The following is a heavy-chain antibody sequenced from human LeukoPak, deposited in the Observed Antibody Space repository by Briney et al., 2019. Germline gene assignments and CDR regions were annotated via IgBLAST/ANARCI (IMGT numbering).Heavy chain of an antibody. D-gene: IGHD6-19*01. CDR2: IWVDGTNK. CDR1: GFTFSNYA. V-gene: IGHV3-33*06. CDR3: AKARGSGWHDPWYLDY. Sequence: GGSLRLSCAASGFTFSNYAMHWVRQAPGTGLELVAVIWVDGTNKYYGDSVRGRFTISRDNSKNRLYLQINSLRAEDTAVYYCAKARGSGWHDPWYLDYWGQGTLVTVSS. J-gene: IGHJ4*02.